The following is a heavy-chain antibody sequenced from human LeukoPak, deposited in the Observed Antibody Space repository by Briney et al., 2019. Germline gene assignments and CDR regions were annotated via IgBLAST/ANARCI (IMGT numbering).Heavy chain of an antibody. CDR1: GYTFNDYY. V-gene: IGHV1-2*02. J-gene: IGHJ6*03. CDR3: ATGLLPSLSYYYYLDV. D-gene: IGHD3-10*01. CDR2: VNPDSGDT. Sequence: ASVKVSCKASGYTFNDYYIHWVRQAPGQGLEWMGWVNPDSGDTKYAEKFQGRVSMTRDTSISTANMELSRLRSDDTAVYYCATGLLPSLSYYYYLDVWGKGTTVTISS.